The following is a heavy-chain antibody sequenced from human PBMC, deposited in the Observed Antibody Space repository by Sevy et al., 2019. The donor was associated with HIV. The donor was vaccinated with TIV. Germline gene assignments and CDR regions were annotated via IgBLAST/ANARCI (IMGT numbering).Heavy chain of an antibody. V-gene: IGHV5-51*01. Sequence: GESLKISCKGSGYSFTSYWIGWVRQMPGKGLEGMGIIYPGDPHTRYSPSLQGQVTISADKSISTAYLQWSSLKASDTAMYFCARGTTVTRIDYWGQGTLVTVSS. CDR1: GYSFTSYW. CDR3: ARGTTVTRIDY. J-gene: IGHJ4*02. D-gene: IGHD4-17*01. CDR2: IYPGDPHT.